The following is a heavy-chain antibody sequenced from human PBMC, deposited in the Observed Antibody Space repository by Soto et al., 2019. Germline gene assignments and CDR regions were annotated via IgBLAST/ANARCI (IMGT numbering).Heavy chain of an antibody. Sequence: SQTLSLTCAISGDSFSSNGVAWNWIRQSPSRGLEWLGRTYYRSKWYNDYAVSVKSRITVNPDTSKNQFSLQLSSLRSEDTAVYYCARAGIYSSSDYYYGMDVWGQGTTVTVSS. D-gene: IGHD6-6*01. CDR2: TYYRSKWYN. V-gene: IGHV6-1*01. CDR3: ARAGIYSSSDYYYGMDV. CDR1: GDSFSSNGVA. J-gene: IGHJ6*02.